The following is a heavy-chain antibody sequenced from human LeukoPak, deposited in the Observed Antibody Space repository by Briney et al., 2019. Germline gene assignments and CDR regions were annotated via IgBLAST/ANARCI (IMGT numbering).Heavy chain of an antibody. CDR1: GGSITNYY. Sequence: SETLSLTCSVSGGSITNYYWNWIRQSPGKGLEWIGYIYHSGSTYYNPSLKSRVTISLDTSKKQFSLKLSSVTAADTAVYFCARVNQLLPWDVWGQGTTVTVSS. CDR2: IYHSGST. D-gene: IGHD2-2*01. J-gene: IGHJ6*02. V-gene: IGHV4-59*01. CDR3: ARVNQLLPWDV.